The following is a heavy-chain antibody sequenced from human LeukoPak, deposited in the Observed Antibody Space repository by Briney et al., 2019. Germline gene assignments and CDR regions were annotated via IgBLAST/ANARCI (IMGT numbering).Heavy chain of an antibody. CDR2: IYYSGST. J-gene: IGHJ4*02. Sequence: SETLSLTCTVSGGSISSHYWSWIRQPPGKGLEWIGYIYYSGSTNYNPSLKSRVTISVDTSKNQFSLKMTSVTAADTAVYYCARAYCSSGSCFSRGNFDYWGQGTLVTVSS. D-gene: IGHD2-15*01. CDR3: ARAYCSSGSCFSRGNFDY. V-gene: IGHV4-59*08. CDR1: GGSISSHY.